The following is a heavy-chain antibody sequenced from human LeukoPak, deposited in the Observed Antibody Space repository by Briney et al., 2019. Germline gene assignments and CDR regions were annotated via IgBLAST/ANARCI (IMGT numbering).Heavy chain of an antibody. Sequence: PGGSLRLSCAASGSTFSSYWMSWVRQAPGKGLEWVANIKQDGSEKYYVDSVKGRFTISRDNAKNSLYLQMNSLRAEDTAVYYCARPYSSGWDPIDYWGQGTLVTVSA. CDR2: IKQDGSEK. CDR1: GSTFSSYW. D-gene: IGHD6-19*01. J-gene: IGHJ4*02. V-gene: IGHV3-7*01. CDR3: ARPYSSGWDPIDY.